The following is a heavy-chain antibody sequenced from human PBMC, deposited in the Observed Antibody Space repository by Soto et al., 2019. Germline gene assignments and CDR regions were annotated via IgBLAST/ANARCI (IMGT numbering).Heavy chain of an antibody. J-gene: IGHJ4*02. V-gene: IGHV3-23*01. Sequence: PGGSLRLSCAASGFTFRSYAMSWVRQAPGKGLEWVSAISGSGGSTYYADSVKGRFTISRDKAKSTLYLQMNSRRAEDTAVYYCGKAPTEIRPLDYWGQGTLFAVAS. D-gene: IGHD3-16*01. CDR1: GFTFRSYA. CDR2: ISGSGGST. CDR3: GKAPTEIRPLDY.